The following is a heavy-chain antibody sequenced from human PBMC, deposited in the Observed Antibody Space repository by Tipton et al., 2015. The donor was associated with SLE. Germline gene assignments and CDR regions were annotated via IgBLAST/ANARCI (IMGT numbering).Heavy chain of an antibody. V-gene: IGHV3-23*01. J-gene: IGHJ5*02. D-gene: IGHD4-17*01. CDR3: AKDREVTTAWFDP. CDR1: GFIFSSYA. CDR2: ISGSGGST. Sequence: SLRLSCAASGFIFSSYAMSWVRQAPGKGLEWVSAISGSGGSTYYADSVKGRFTISRDNSKNTLYLQMNSLRAEDTAVYYCAKDREVTTAWFDPWGQGTLVTVSS.